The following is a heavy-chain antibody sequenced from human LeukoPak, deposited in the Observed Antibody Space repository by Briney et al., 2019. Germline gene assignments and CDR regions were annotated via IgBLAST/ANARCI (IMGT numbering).Heavy chain of an antibody. CDR2: ISAYNGNT. D-gene: IGHD3-10*01. CDR3: ARDHWQVRGKATRFDY. CDR1: GYTFTSYG. V-gene: IGHV1-18*01. J-gene: IGHJ4*02. Sequence: ASVKVSCKASGYTFTSYGISWVRQAPGQGLEWMGWISAYNGNTNYAQKLQGRVTMTTDTSTSTAYMELRSLRSDDTAVYYCARDHWQVRGKATRFDYWGRGTLVTVSS.